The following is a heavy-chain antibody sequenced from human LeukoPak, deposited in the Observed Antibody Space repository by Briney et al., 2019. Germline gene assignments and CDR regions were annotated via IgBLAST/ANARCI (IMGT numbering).Heavy chain of an antibody. Sequence: VASVKVSCKASGYTFTSYDINWVRQATGQGLGWMGWMNPNSGNTGYAQKFQGRVTMTRNTSISTAYMELSSLRSEDTAVYYCARYSVLRYFDDDAFDIWGQGTMVPVSS. CDR2: MNPNSGNT. J-gene: IGHJ3*02. V-gene: IGHV1-8*01. D-gene: IGHD3-9*01. CDR3: ARYSVLRYFDDDAFDI. CDR1: GYTFTSYD.